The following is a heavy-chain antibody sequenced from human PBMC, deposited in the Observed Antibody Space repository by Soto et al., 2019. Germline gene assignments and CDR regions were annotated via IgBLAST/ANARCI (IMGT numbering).Heavy chain of an antibody. Sequence: QVQLVESGGGVVQSGRSLRLSCAASGFTFSSYAMHWVRQAPGKGLEWVAVISYDGSNKYYADSVKGRFTISRDNSKNTLYLQMNSLRAEDTAVYYCARDRPSDCSGGSCYSYFDYWGQGTLVTVSS. J-gene: IGHJ4*02. CDR3: ARDRPSDCSGGSCYSYFDY. V-gene: IGHV3-30-3*01. D-gene: IGHD2-15*01. CDR2: ISYDGSNK. CDR1: GFTFSSYA.